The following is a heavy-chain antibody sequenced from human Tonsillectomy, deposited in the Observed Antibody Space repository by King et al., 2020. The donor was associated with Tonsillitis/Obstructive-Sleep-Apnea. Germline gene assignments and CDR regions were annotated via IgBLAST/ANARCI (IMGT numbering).Heavy chain of an antibody. V-gene: IGHV4-31*03. CDR3: ARDPIFDGYYYYMDV. Sequence: VQLQESGPGLVKPSQALSLTCTVSGGSLSSGGYYWHWIRQHPGKGLEWIGYICYSGSTDYNPSLKSRVTISVDTSKSQFSLKLSSVTAADTAVYYCARDPIFDGYYYYMDVWGKGTTVTVSS. CDR2: ICYSGST. CDR1: GGSLSSGGYY. J-gene: IGHJ6*03. D-gene: IGHD3-3*01.